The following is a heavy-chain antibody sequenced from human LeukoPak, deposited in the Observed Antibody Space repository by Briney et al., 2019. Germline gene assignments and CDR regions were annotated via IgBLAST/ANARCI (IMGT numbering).Heavy chain of an antibody. CDR1: GFTFSSYG. J-gene: IGHJ4*02. Sequence: PGRSLRLSCAASGFTFSSYGMHWVRQAPGKGLEWVAVIWYDGSNKYYADSVKGRFTISRDNSKNTLYLQMNSLRVEDTAAYYCAKCTTGNTHYPIDYWGQGTLVTVSS. V-gene: IGHV3-33*06. CDR3: AKCTTGNTHYPIDY. D-gene: IGHD4-17*01. CDR2: IWYDGSNK.